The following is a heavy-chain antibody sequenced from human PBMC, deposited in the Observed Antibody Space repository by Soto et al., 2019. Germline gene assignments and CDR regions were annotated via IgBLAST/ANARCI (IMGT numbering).Heavy chain of an antibody. CDR3: ARLRSGY. D-gene: IGHD3-16*02. Sequence: EVQLVESGGGLVQPGGSLRLSCAASGFTFSEHWMNWVGQAPGKGLEWVANIKQDGSEKHYVDSVKGRFTISRDNAKNSLYLQRNSLRVEDAAVYYCARLRSGYWGQGTLVTVSS. CDR1: GFTFSEHW. V-gene: IGHV3-7*01. CDR2: IKQDGSEK. J-gene: IGHJ4*02.